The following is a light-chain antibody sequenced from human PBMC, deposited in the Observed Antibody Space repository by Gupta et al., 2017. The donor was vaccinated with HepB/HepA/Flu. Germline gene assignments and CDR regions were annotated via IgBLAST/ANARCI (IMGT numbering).Light chain of an antibody. CDR3: QQYNGYPWT. V-gene: IGKV1-16*02. CDR1: QDIGNY. J-gene: IGKJ1*01. CDR2: SAS. Sequence: DIQMTQSPQPLSASVGGRVTITCRASQDIGNYLAWFQQKPRKAPKSLIFSASTLHGGVPSKFSGSGSGTHFTLTISSLQTEDFATYYCQQYNGYPWTFGQGTKVEIK.